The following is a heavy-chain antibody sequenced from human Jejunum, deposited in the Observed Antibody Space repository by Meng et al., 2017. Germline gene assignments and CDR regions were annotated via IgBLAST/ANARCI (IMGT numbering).Heavy chain of an antibody. Sequence: EVQLVESGGGLVKPGGSLRLSCAASGFTFSSYSMNWVRQAPGKGLEWVSSISSSSYIYYADSVKGRFTISRDNAKNSLYLQMNSLRAEDTAVYYCARDHKYYYGSGSYYPTGYWGQGTLVTVSS. V-gene: IGHV3-21*01. CDR2: ISSSSYI. J-gene: IGHJ4*02. D-gene: IGHD3-10*01. CDR3: ARDHKYYYGSGSYYPTGY. CDR1: GFTFSSYS.